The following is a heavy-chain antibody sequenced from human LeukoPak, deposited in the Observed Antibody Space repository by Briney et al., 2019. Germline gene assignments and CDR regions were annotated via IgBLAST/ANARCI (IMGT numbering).Heavy chain of an antibody. CDR1: GDSISNGNYY. J-gene: IGHJ4*02. V-gene: IGHV4-61*02. D-gene: IGHD6-19*01. Sequence: PSETLSPTCTVSGDSISNGNYYWNWIRRPAGKGLEWIGRIYTSGTTNYNPSLKSRVTMSVDTSKNQFSLELSSVTAADTAMYYCAREPTHWLILRWGPGTLVTVSS. CDR3: AREPTHWLILR. CDR2: IYTSGTT.